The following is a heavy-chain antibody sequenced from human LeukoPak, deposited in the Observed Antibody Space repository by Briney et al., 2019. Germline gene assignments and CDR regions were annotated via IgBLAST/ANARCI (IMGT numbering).Heavy chain of an antibody. D-gene: IGHD6-13*01. CDR1: GYTFTSYG. V-gene: IGHV1-18*01. CDR3: ARDDRIAAAWGSYNWFDP. CDR2: ISAYNGNT. J-gene: IGHJ5*02. Sequence: ASVKVSCKASGYTFTSYGISWVRQAPGQGLEWMGWISAYNGNTNYAQKLQGRVTMTTDTSTSTAYMELSSLRSEDTAVYYCARDDRIAAAWGSYNWFDPWGQGTLVTVSS.